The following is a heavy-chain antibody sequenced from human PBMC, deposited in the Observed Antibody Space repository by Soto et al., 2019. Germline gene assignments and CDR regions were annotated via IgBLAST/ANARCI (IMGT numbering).Heavy chain of an antibody. CDR3: ARKRCRGYSGYDWDY. D-gene: IGHD5-12*01. CDR2: INVYSGNT. V-gene: IGHV1-18*04. J-gene: IGHJ4*02. CDR1: GYTFSTYS. Sequence: QVQLVQSGAEVKKPGASVKVSCKASGYTFSTYSISWVRQAPGQGLEWMEWINVYSGNTDYAQKFKGRVTMTTNTATTTAYMELRSMTSDDTATYYCARKRCRGYSGYDWDYWGQGTLVTVTS.